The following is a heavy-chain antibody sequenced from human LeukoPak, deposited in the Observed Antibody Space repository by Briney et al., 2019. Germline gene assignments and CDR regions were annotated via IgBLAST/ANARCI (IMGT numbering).Heavy chain of an antibody. CDR1: GGSISSYY. V-gene: IGHV4-59*01. J-gene: IGHJ3*02. Sequence: SETLSLTCTVSGGSISSYYWSWIRQPPGKGLEWIGYIYYSGSTNYNPSLKSRVTISVDTSKNQFSLKLSSVTAADTAVYYCARESIYDFWSGPGPYAFDIWGQGTMVTVSS. CDR3: ARESIYDFWSGPGPYAFDI. CDR2: IYYSGST. D-gene: IGHD3-3*01.